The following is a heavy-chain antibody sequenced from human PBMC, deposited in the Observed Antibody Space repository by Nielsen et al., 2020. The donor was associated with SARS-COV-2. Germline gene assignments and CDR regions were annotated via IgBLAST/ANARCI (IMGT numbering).Heavy chain of an antibody. J-gene: IGHJ6*03. V-gene: IGHV1-18*01. Sequence: ASVKVSCKASGYTFASYGISWVRQAPGQGLEWMGWISAYNGNTNYAQKLQGRVTMTTDTSTSTAYMEPRSLRSDDTAVYYCARGDGDDYYYYYYMDVWGKGTTVTVSS. CDR3: ARGDGDDYYYYYYMDV. CDR1: GYTFASYG. CDR2: ISAYNGNT. D-gene: IGHD4-17*01.